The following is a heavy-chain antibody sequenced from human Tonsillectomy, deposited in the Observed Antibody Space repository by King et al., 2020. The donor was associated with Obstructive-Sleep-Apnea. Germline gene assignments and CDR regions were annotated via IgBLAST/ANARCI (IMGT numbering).Heavy chain of an antibody. CDR3: ARPSMVPRWRRTWFDY. CDR2: INHSGST. D-gene: IGHD2/OR15-2a*01. CDR1: GGSFSGYY. V-gene: IGHV4-34*01. Sequence: VQLQQWGAGLLKPSETLSLTCAVYGGSFSGYYWSWIRQPPGKGLEWIGEINHSGSTNYNPSLKSRVTISVDTSKNQFSLKLSSVTAADTAVYYCARPSMVPRWRRTWFDYWGQGTLVTVSS. J-gene: IGHJ4*02.